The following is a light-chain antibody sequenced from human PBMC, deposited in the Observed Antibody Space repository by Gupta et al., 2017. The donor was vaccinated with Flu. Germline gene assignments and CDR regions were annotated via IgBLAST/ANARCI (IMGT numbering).Light chain of an antibody. V-gene: IGKV3-20*01. CDR3: HQVDRSPLT. CDR2: GAS. J-gene: IGKJ1*01. Sequence: ELVYTQSTVPLSLSPGESATLSCSASQFDSSTELAWYQHKPGQAPTLLIYGASNRASGTPDRFGGSGSGTDFTLDISRLEPEDFAVYYCHQVDRSPLTFGQGTKVEVK. CDR1: QFDSSTE.